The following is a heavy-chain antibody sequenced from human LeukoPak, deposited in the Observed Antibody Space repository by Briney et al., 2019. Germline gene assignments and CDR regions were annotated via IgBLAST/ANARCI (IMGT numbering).Heavy chain of an antibody. V-gene: IGHV3-23*01. D-gene: IGHD3-22*01. CDR1: GFTFSSYA. CDR3: AKDTRYYDSSGYSEFFDY. J-gene: IGHJ4*02. CDR2: ISGGGDST. Sequence: GGSLRLSCAASGFTFSSYAMSWVRQAPGKGLEGVSTISGGGDSTYYADSVKGRFTISRDNSKNTLYLQTNSLRAEDTAVYYCAKDTRYYDSSGYSEFFDYWGQGTLVTVSS.